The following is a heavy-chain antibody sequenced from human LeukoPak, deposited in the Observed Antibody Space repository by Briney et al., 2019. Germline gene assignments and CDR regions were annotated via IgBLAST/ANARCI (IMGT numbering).Heavy chain of an antibody. CDR2: IGVVGSIK. D-gene: IGHD1-26*01. V-gene: IGHV3-30*02. CDR1: GFTFSIYG. Sequence: GGSLRLSCAASGFTFSIYGVRWVREAPGRGREWVAFIGVVGSIKYSADSVKGRFTISRENSKNTLYLCMDSGRAEDTPVYCCSKLSSGRVVGYWFYYFHMDVWGKGTPVSISS. J-gene: IGHJ6*03. CDR3: SKLSSGRVVGYWFYYFHMDV.